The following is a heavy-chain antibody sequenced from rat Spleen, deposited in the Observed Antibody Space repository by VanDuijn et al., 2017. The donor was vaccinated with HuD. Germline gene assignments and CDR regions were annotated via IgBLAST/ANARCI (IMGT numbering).Heavy chain of an antibody. CDR1: GFTFSNYG. D-gene: IGHD1-9*01. CDR2: ISPSGGST. V-gene: IGHV5-19*01. Sequence: EVQLVESGGGLVQPGRSLKLSCAASGFTFSNYGMHWIRQAPTKGLEWVASISPSGGSTYYRDSVKGRFTISRDNAKSTLYLQMDSLRSEDPATYYCATDRTTGIPYWYFDFWGPGTMVTVSS. J-gene: IGHJ1*01. CDR3: ATDRTTGIPYWYFDF.